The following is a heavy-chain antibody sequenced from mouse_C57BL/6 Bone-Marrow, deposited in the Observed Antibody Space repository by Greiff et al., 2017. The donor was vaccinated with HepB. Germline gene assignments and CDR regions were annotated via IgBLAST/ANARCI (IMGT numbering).Heavy chain of an antibody. V-gene: IGHV14-4*01. CDR2: IDPENGDT. J-gene: IGHJ2*01. CDR3: TTIYYTY. Sequence: EVQLVESGAELVRPGASVKLSCTASGFNIKDDYMHWVKQRPEQGLEWIGWIDPENGDTEYASKFQGKATITADTSSNTAYLQLSSLTSEDTAVYYCTTIYYTYWGQGTTLTVSS. D-gene: IGHD2-1*01. CDR1: GFNIKDDY.